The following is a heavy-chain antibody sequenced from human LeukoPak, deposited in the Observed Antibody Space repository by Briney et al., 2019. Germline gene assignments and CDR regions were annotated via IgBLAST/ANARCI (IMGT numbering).Heavy chain of an antibody. J-gene: IGHJ4*02. CDR1: GGSISRSSYY. V-gene: IGHV4-39*01. D-gene: IGHD1-26*01. CDR2: IYYSGST. Sequence: PSETLSLTCTVSGGSISRSSYYWGWIRQPPGKGLEWIGSIYYSGSTYYNPSLKSRVTIYVDTSKNQFSLKLSSVTAADTAVYYCARHWYSGSSHFDYWGQGTLVTVSS. CDR3: ARHWYSGSSHFDY.